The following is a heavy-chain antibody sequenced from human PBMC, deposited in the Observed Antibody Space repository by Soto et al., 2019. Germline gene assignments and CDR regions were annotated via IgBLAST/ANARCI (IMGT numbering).Heavy chain of an antibody. Sequence: ASVKVSCKASGYTFTSYGISWVRQAPGQGLEWIGWISAYNGNTNYAQKLQGRVTMTTDTSTSTAYMELRSLRSDDTAVYYCARMRIQLWPSYYYYGMDVWGQGTTVTVSS. V-gene: IGHV1-18*01. J-gene: IGHJ6*02. CDR2: ISAYNGNT. CDR3: ARMRIQLWPSYYYYGMDV. D-gene: IGHD5-18*01. CDR1: GYTFTSYG.